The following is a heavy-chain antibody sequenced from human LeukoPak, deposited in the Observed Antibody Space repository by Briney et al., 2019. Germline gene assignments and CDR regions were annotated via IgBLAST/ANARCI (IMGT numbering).Heavy chain of an antibody. CDR1: GGSISSGDYY. CDR2: IYYSGST. J-gene: IGHJ3*02. CDR3: ASTYYDILTGPRAFDI. D-gene: IGHD3-9*01. Sequence: SQTLSLTCTVSGGSISSGDYYWSWIRQPPGKGLEWIGYIYYSGSTYYNPPLKSRVTISVDTSKNQFSLKLSSVTAADTAVCYCASTYYDILTGPRAFDIWGQGTMVTVSS. V-gene: IGHV4-30-4*01.